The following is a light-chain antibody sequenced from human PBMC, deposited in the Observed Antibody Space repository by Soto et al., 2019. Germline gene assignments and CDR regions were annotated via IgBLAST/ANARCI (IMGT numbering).Light chain of an antibody. CDR2: EVS. CDR1: SGDVDAFDY. Sequence: QSVLTQPASVSGSPGQSITISCTGISGDVDAFDYVSWYQQHPGKAPKLMIFEVSDRPSGVSDRFSGSKSGSTASLTISGLQAEDEADYFCTSFTSSSTQVFGTGTKLTVL. CDR3: TSFTSSSTQV. J-gene: IGLJ1*01. V-gene: IGLV2-14*01.